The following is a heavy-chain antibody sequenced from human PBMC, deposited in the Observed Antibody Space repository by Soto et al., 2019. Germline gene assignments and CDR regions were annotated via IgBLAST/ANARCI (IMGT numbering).Heavy chain of an antibody. Sequence: GESLTISCKASGYSFTSYWIGWVRQMTGKGLAWMGIIYPGDSDTRYSPSFQGQVTISADKSITTAYLQWISLQASDTAMYYCARQGGYDSFGPKNAFVIWGQGTMVAV. CDR3: ARQGGYDSFGPKNAFVI. D-gene: IGHD5-12*01. J-gene: IGHJ3*02. CDR2: IYPGDSDT. V-gene: IGHV5-51*01. CDR1: GYSFTSYW.